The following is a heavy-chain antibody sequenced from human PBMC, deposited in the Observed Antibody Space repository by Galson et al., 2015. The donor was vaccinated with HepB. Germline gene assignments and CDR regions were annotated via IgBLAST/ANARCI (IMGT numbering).Heavy chain of an antibody. CDR3: ARQYGSGSYYSPFAD. CDR2: IHYSGST. V-gene: IGHV4-39*01. CDR1: GGSISSSSYY. D-gene: IGHD3-10*01. Sequence: SETLSLTCTVSGGSISSSSYYWGWIRQPPGKGLEWIGTIHYSGSTYYNPSLKSRLTISIDTSKNQFSLKLSSVTAADTAVYYCARQYGSGSYYSPFADWGQGTLVTVSS. J-gene: IGHJ4*02.